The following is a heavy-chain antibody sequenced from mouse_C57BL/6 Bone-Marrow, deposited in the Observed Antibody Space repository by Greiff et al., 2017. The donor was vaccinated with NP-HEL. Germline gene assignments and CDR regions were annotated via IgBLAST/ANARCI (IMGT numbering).Heavy chain of an antibody. CDR1: GFTFSSYG. D-gene: IGHD2-5*01. CDR3: ARHYYSNYFDY. Sequence: EVKVVESGGDLVKPGGSLKLSCAASGFTFSSYGMSWVRQTPDKRLEWVATISSGGSYTYYPDSVKGRFTISRDNAKNTLCLQMSSLKSEDTAMYYCARHYYSNYFDYWGQGTTLTVSS. V-gene: IGHV5-6*01. CDR2: ISSGGSYT. J-gene: IGHJ2*01.